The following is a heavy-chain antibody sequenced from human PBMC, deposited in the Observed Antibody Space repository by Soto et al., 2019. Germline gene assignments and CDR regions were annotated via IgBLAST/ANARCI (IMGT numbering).Heavy chain of an antibody. CDR2: ISAAGDP. V-gene: IGHV3-13*05. Sequence: EVQLVESGGGLVQPGGSLRLSCEASGFTFRNYDMHWVRQGTGKGLEWVSGISAAGDPDYADSVEGRFTISRENAQNSFFLQMNSRRVGGTAVYYCARTDREFYGLDVWGKGTTVIVSS. CDR3: ARTDREFYGLDV. J-gene: IGHJ6*04. CDR1: GFTFRNYD.